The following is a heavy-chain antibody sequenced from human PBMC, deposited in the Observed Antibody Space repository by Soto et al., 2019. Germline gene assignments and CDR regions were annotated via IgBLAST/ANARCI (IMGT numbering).Heavy chain of an antibody. CDR1: GYPFTSYY. J-gene: IGHJ4*02. CDR2: INPSGGST. V-gene: IGHV1-46*01. Sequence: ASVKVSFKASGYPFTSYYIHWVRQAPGQGLEWMGIINPSGGSTSYAQKFQGRVTMTRDTSTSTVYMELSSLRSEDTAVYYCARDMGDGYNPIDYWGQGTMVTVSS. D-gene: IGHD5-12*01. CDR3: ARDMGDGYNPIDY.